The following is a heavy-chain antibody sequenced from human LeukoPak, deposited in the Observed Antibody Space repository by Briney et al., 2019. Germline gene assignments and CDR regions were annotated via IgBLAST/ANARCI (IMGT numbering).Heavy chain of an antibody. CDR1: GYTFTSYD. J-gene: IGHJ6*03. CDR3: ARDGIAARPFYYYYYYMDV. CDR2: MNPNSGNT. Sequence: GASVKVSCKASGYTFTSYDINWVRQATGQGLEWMGWMNPNSGNTGYAQKFQGRVTITRNTSISTAYMELSSLRSEDTAVYYCARDGIAARPFYYYYYYMDVWGKGTTVTVSS. V-gene: IGHV1-8*03. D-gene: IGHD6-6*01.